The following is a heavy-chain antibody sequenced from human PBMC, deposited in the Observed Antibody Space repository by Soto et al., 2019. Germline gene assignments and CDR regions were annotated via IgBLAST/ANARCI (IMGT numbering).Heavy chain of an antibody. Sequence: EVQLVESGGGLVKPGGSLRLFCAASGFTFSSDSMNWFRQAPGKGLEWVSSISSSSSHIYYAASVKGRFTIARDNAKNSMYLRMNSLRAESTAVYYCARDWRPLWGQGPMVTVAS. J-gene: IGHJ4*02. CDR1: GFTFSSDS. V-gene: IGHV3-21*03. D-gene: IGHD3-3*01. CDR2: ISSSSSHI. CDR3: ARDWRPL.